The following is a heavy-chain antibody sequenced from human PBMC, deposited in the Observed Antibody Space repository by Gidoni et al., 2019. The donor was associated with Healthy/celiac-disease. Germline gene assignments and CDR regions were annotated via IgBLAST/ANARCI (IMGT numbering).Heavy chain of an antibody. D-gene: IGHD3-22*01. CDR2: ISYDGSNK. Sequence: GLEWVAVISYDGSNKYYADSVKGRFTISRDNSKNTLYLQMNSLRAEDTAVYYCARAPRPYYYDSSGSDYWGQGTLVTVSS. V-gene: IGHV3-30-3*01. J-gene: IGHJ4*02. CDR3: ARAPRPYYYDSSGSDY.